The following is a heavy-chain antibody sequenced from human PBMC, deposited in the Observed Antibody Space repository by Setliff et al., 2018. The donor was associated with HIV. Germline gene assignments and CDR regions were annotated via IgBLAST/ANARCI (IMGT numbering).Heavy chain of an antibody. CDR3: ARGGPTVAYGVDG. J-gene: IGHJ6*02. CDR1: GGSASNSRYY. V-gene: IGHV4-39*07. CDR2: IYPSGSIHPSGAT. D-gene: IGHD4-17*01. Sequence: SETLSLTCTVSGGSASNSRYYWAWIRQPPGKGLEWIGNIYPSGSIHPSGATNYNPSLKGRVTISLDTSNNQFSLKVNSVTAADTAIYYCARGGPTVAYGVDGWGQGTTVTVSS.